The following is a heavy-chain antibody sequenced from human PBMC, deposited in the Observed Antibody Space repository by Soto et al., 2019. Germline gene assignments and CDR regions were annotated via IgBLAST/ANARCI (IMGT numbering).Heavy chain of an antibody. Sequence: ASVKVSCKASGYTFTSYYMHWVRQAPGQGLEWMGIINPSGGSTSYAQKFQGRVTMTRDTSTSTAYMELRRVRSDDTAVYYCARDGRVVAVAGTDYYYGMDVWGQGTTVTVSS. CDR2: INPSGGST. J-gene: IGHJ6*02. CDR1: GYTFTSYY. CDR3: ARDGRVVAVAGTDYYYGMDV. V-gene: IGHV1-46*01. D-gene: IGHD6-19*01.